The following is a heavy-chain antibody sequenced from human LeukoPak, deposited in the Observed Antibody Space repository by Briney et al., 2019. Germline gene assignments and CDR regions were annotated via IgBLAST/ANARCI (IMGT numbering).Heavy chain of an antibody. CDR1: GFTFSSYA. CDR3: AKSPFSGYSGYDYYYYMDV. V-gene: IGHV3-23*01. Sequence: PGGSLRLSCAASGFTFSSYAMSWVSQAQGKGLEWVSAISGSGGSTYYADSVKGRFTISRDNSKNTLYLQMNSLRAEDTAVYYCAKSPFSGYSGYDYYYYMDVWGKGTTVTVSS. J-gene: IGHJ6*03. D-gene: IGHD5-12*01. CDR2: ISGSGGST.